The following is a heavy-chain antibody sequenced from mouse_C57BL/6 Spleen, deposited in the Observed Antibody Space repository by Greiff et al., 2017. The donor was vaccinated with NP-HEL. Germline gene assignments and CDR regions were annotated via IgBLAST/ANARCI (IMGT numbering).Heavy chain of an antibody. CDR3: ARESITTVVGGFDV. CDR2: IYPGDGDT. CDR1: GYAFSSYW. D-gene: IGHD1-1*01. V-gene: IGHV1-80*01. J-gene: IGHJ1*03. Sequence: QVQLQQSGAELVKPGASVKISCKASGYAFSSYWMNWVKQRPGKGLEWIGQIYPGDGDTNYNGKVKGKATTTADKSSSTAYMQLSSLTSEDSAVYFCARESITTVVGGFDVWGTGTTVTVSS.